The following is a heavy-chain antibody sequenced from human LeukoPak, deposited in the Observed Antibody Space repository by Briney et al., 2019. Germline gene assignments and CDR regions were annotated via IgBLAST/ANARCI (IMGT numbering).Heavy chain of an antibody. Sequence: GASVKVSCKASGGTFSSYAISWVRQAPGQGLEWMRGIIPIFGTANYAQKFQGRVTITADESTSTAYMELSSLRSGDTAVYYWARGSYDSSGYYSPNFDYWGQGTLVTVSS. V-gene: IGHV1-69*13. CDR2: IIPIFGTA. CDR3: ARGSYDSSGYYSPNFDY. D-gene: IGHD3-22*01. CDR1: GGTFSSYA. J-gene: IGHJ4*02.